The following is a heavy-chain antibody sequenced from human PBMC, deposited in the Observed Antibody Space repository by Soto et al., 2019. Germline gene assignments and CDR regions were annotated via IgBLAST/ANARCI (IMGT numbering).Heavy chain of an antibody. Sequence: EVQLVESGGGLVQPGGSLRLSCAASGFTFSSYWMHWVRQAPGKGLVWVSRINSDGSSTSYADSVKGRFTISRDNAKNTLYLQMNSLRAEDTAVYYCARDREYDYVWGSYRDLGYWGQGTLVTVSS. V-gene: IGHV3-74*01. CDR1: GFTFSSYW. D-gene: IGHD3-16*02. CDR3: ARDREYDYVWGSYRDLGY. J-gene: IGHJ4*02. CDR2: INSDGSST.